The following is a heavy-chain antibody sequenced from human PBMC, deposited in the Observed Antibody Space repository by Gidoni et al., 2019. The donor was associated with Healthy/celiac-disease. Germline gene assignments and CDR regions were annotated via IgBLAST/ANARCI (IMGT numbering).Heavy chain of an antibody. CDR2: INHSGST. V-gene: IGHV4-34*01. CDR3: ARGLGYSYGLGY. CDR1: GGSFSGYY. J-gene: IGHJ4*02. Sequence: QVQLQQWGAGLLKPSETLSLTCAVYGGSFSGYYWSWSRQPPGKGLEWIGEINHSGSTNYNPSLKRRGTISVDTSKNQFSLKLSSVTAADTAVYYCARGLGYSYGLGYWGQGTLVTVSS. D-gene: IGHD5-18*01.